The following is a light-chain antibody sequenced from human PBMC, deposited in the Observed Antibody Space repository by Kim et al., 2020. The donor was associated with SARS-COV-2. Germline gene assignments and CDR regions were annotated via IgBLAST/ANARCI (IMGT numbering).Light chain of an antibody. CDR2: DAS. V-gene: IGKV3-11*01. CDR3: QQRTNWPPRYT. CDR1: QSLSTY. Sequence: SPGERATLSCRASQSLSTYLAWYQQKPGQAPRLLIYDASNRATGVPARFSGSGSGTDFTLTITSLEPDDFAVYYCQQRTNWPPRYTFGQGTKLEI. J-gene: IGKJ2*01.